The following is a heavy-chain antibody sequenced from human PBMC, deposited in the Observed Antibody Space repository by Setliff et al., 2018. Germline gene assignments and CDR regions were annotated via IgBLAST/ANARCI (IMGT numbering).Heavy chain of an antibody. CDR1: GFSISGRW. Sequence: GESLTISCAASGFSISGRWMSWVRQAPGKGLEWVANIKEDGSEQYYVDSVWGRFSISRDNARNSVFLEMNSLRGEDTAVYYCARDNVILDDSRGIFYPWFDPWGQGTLVTVSS. CDR3: ARDNVILDDSRGIFYPWFDP. J-gene: IGHJ5*02. V-gene: IGHV3-7*03. D-gene: IGHD3-16*02. CDR2: IKEDGSEQ.